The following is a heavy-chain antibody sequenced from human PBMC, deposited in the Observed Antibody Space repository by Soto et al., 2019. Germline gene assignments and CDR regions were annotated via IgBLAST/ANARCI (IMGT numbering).Heavy chain of an antibody. CDR2: ISAGAGST. CDR3: ANQYFDY. CDR1: GFTLSSHA. Sequence: GSLRLSCAASGFTLSSHAMSWVRQAPGKGLEWVSTISAGAGSTYYADSVKGRFTISSDNSKTTLYLQMNSLRAEDTAVYYCANQYFDYWGQGALVTVSS. V-gene: IGHV3-23*01. J-gene: IGHJ4*02.